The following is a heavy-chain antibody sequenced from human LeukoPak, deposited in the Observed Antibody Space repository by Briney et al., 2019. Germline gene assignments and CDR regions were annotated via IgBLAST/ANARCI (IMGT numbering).Heavy chain of an antibody. CDR1: GFNFDDYG. D-gene: IGHD3-22*01. CDR3: ARDRIYYYDSSGYLDAFDI. Sequence: PGGSLRLSCAACGFNFDDYGMSWVRQDPGKGLEWVSGLNWNGGSKGYADSVKGRFTISRDNAKNSLYLQMNSLRAEDTALYYCARDRIYYYDSSGYLDAFDIWGQGTMVTVSS. V-gene: IGHV3-20*04. J-gene: IGHJ3*02. CDR2: LNWNGGSK.